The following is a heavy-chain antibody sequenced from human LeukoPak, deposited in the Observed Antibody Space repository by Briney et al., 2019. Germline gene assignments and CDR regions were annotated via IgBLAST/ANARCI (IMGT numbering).Heavy chain of an antibody. Sequence: PGGSLTLSCAASGFAFSSSWMAWVRQAPGEGLEWVANMNPEGSTKNYVESVRGRFTISRDNAKKLLYLQRNSLRGDDTAVYYCARDSGYSAFDYWGQGTLVTVSS. V-gene: IGHV3-7*05. CDR1: GFAFSSSW. CDR2: MNPEGSTK. CDR3: ARDSGYSAFDY. J-gene: IGHJ4*02. D-gene: IGHD5-12*01.